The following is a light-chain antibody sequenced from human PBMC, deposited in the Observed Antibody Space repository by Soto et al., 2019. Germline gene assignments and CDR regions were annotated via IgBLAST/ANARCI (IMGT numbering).Light chain of an antibody. CDR2: AAS. CDR1: QGISNY. V-gene: IGKV1-17*03. J-gene: IGKJ3*01. CDR3: LQHASFPIT. Sequence: DIQMTQSPSAMSASVGDRVTITCRASQGISNYLAWFQQKPGNVPKRLIYAASTLESGVPSRFSGSGSGTEFTLTISSLQPEDSATYYCLQHASFPITFGPGTRVDIK.